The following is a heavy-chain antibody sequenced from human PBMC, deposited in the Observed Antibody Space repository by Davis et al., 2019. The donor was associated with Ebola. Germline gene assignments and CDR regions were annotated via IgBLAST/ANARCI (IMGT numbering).Heavy chain of an antibody. CDR2: IYYSGST. CDR1: GGSISSSSYY. J-gene: IGHJ5*02. D-gene: IGHD2-2*01. Sequence: SETVSLTCTVSGGSISSSSYYWGWIRQPPGKGLEWIGSIYYSGSTYYNPSLKSRVTISVDRSKNQFSLKLSSVTAADTAVYYCARVVPAAMEGNWFDPWGQGTLVTVSS. V-gene: IGHV4-39*07. CDR3: ARVVPAAMEGNWFDP.